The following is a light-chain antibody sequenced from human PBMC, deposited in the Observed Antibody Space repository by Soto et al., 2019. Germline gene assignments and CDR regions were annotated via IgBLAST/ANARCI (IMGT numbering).Light chain of an antibody. CDR3: MQGTHWPIT. CDR2: KVS. J-gene: IGKJ5*01. V-gene: IGKV2-30*02. CDR1: QSLVHSDGNTY. Sequence: DVVMTQSPLSLPVTLGQPASISCRSSQSLVHSDGNTYLNWFQQRPGQSPRRLIYKVSNRDSVVPARFSGSVSGTDFALKISRVEAEDVGVYYCMQGTHWPITFGQGTRLEIK.